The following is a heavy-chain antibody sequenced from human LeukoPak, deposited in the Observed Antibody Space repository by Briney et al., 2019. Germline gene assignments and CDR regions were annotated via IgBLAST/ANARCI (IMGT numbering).Heavy chain of an antibody. CDR3: ARGYGSGSYDLNP. CDR2: ISYDESNK. J-gene: IGHJ5*02. Sequence: PGRSLRLSCAASGFTFSSYAMHWVRQAPGKGLEWVAVISYDESNKYYADSVKGRFTISRDNSKNTLYLQMNSLRAEDTAVYYCARGYGSGSYDLNPWGQGTLVTVSS. CDR1: GFTFSSYA. D-gene: IGHD3-10*01. V-gene: IGHV3-30*04.